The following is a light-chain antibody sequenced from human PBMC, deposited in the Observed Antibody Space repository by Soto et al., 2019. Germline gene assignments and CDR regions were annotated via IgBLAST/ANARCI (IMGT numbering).Light chain of an antibody. CDR2: GAS. Sequence: EIVLTQSPGTLSLSPGERATLSCRASQSVSSSYLAWYQQKPCQAPRLLIYGASSRATGIPDRFSGSGSGTYFTLNISRLEPEDFAVYYCQQYGSSPLTFGGGTKVDIK. J-gene: IGKJ4*01. V-gene: IGKV3-20*01. CDR3: QQYGSSPLT. CDR1: QSVSSSY.